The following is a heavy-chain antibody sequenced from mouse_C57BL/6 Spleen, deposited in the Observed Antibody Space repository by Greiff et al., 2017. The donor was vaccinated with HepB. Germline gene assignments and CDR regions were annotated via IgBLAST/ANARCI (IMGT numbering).Heavy chain of an antibody. J-gene: IGHJ4*01. CDR1: GFTFSSYA. Sequence: EVMLVESGEGLVKPGGSLKLSCAASGFTFSSYAMSWVRQTPEKRLEWVAYISSGGDYIYYADTVKGRFTISRDNARNTLYLQMSSLKSEDTAMYYCTRGDGYYASAMDYWGQGTSVTVSS. V-gene: IGHV5-9-1*02. D-gene: IGHD2-3*01. CDR3: TRGDGYYASAMDY. CDR2: ISSGGDYI.